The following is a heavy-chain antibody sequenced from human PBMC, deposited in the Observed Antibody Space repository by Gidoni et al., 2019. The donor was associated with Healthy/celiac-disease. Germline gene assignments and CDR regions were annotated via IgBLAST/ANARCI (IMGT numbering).Heavy chain of an antibody. J-gene: IGHJ6*02. CDR3: ARDPLITIFGVANYYYYGMDV. D-gene: IGHD3-3*01. CDR2: IKQDGSEK. Sequence: EVQLVESGGGLVQPGGSLRLSCAASGFTFSSYWMSWVRQAPGKGLEWVANIKQDGSEKYYVDSVKGRFTISRDNAKNSLYLQMNSLRAEDTAVYYCARDPLITIFGVANYYYYGMDVWGQGTTVTVSS. V-gene: IGHV3-7*01. CDR1: GFTFSSYW.